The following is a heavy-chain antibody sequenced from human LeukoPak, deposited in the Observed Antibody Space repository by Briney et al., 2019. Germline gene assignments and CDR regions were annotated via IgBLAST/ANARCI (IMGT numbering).Heavy chain of an antibody. V-gene: IGHV4-4*07. CDR1: GGSTINYF. J-gene: IGHJ4*02. CDR2: IYTSGTT. CDR3: ARAEGSGSGAYTLDY. Sequence: SEALSLTCTVSGGSTINYFRSWIRQPAGKGLEWIGHIYTSGTTHYHPPLKNRVTISLDTSKSQFSLQLNSVTAADTAVYYCARAEGSGSGAYTLDYWGQGILVT. D-gene: IGHD3-10*01.